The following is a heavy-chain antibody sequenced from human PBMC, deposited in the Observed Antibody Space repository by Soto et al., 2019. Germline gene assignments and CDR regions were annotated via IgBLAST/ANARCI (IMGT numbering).Heavy chain of an antibody. D-gene: IGHD3-22*01. CDR3: ARDGYYDSSGPSRYYFDY. Sequence: SVKVSCKASGGTFSSYAISWVRQAPGQGLEWMGGIIPIFGTANYAQKFQGRVTITADESTSTAYMELSSLRSEDTAVYYCARDGYYDSSGPSRYYFDYWGQGTLVTVSS. J-gene: IGHJ4*02. V-gene: IGHV1-69*13. CDR2: IIPIFGTA. CDR1: GGTFSSYA.